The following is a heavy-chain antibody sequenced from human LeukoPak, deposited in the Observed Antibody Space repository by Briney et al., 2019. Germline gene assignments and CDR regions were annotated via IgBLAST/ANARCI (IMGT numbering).Heavy chain of an antibody. J-gene: IGHJ3*02. CDR3: VSREDAFDI. D-gene: IGHD1-26*01. Sequence: SETLSLTCTVSGGSISSSSYYWGWIRQPPGKGLEWIGSIYYSGSTYYNPSLKSRVTISVDTSKNQFSLKLSSVTAADTAVYYCVSREDAFDIWGQGTVVTVSS. V-gene: IGHV4-39*01. CDR1: GGSISSSSYY. CDR2: IYYSGST.